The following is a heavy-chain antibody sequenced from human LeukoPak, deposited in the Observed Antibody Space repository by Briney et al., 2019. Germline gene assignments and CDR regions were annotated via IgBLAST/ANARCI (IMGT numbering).Heavy chain of an antibody. D-gene: IGHD6-13*01. CDR1: GGSISTYY. CDR2: IYNSGST. CDR3: ARENSDSWYLDY. V-gene: IGHV4-59*01. Sequence: SETLSLTCTVSGGSISTYYWSWIRQPPGKGLEWIGYIYNSGSTNYNPSLKSRVTISVDTSKNQFSLKLSSVTAADTAVYYCARENSDSWYLDYWGQGTLVTVSS. J-gene: IGHJ4*02.